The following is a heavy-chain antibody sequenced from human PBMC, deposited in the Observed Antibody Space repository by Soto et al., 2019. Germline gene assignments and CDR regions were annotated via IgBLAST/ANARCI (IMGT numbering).Heavy chain of an antibody. J-gene: IGHJ6*02. D-gene: IGHD2-2*01. Sequence: ASVKVSCKASGYTFTGYYMHWVRQAPGQGLEWMGWINPNSGGTNYAQKFQGWVTMTRDTSISTAYMELSRLRSDDTAVYYCARVSPSRSSTRHYYYYGMDVWGQGTTVTVSS. CDR3: ARVSPSRSSTRHYYYYGMDV. CDR2: INPNSGGT. V-gene: IGHV1-2*04. CDR1: GYTFTGYY.